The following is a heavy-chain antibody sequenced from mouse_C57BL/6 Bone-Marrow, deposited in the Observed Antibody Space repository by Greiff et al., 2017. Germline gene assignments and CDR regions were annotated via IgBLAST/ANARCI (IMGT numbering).Heavy chain of an antibody. CDR2: IDTETGGT. CDR3: TTADGYYRGFFAY. V-gene: IGHV1-15*01. CDR1: GYTFTDYE. D-gene: IGHD2-3*01. Sequence: QVQLKQSGAELVRPGASVTLSCKASGYTFTDYEMHWVKQTPVHGLEWIGAIDTETGGTDYHQKFKGKAILTADKSSSTAYSELRSLTCEDSAVYYGTTADGYYRGFFAYWGQGTLVTVSA. J-gene: IGHJ3*01.